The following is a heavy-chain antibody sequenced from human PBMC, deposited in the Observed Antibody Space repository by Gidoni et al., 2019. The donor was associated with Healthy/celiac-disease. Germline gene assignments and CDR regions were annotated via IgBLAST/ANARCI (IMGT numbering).Heavy chain of an antibody. V-gene: IGHV3-66*02. J-gene: IGHJ6*02. CDR2: IYSGGST. Sequence: EVQLVESGGGLVQPGGSLRLSCAASGFTVSSNYMSWVRQAPGKGLECVSVIYSGGSTYYADSVKGRFTISRDNSKNTLYLQMNSLRAEDTAVYYCARDVDYYGMDVWGQGTTVTVSS. CDR3: ARDVDYYGMDV. CDR1: GFTVSSNY.